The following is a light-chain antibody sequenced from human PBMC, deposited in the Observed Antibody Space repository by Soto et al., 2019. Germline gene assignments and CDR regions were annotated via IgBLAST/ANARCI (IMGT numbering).Light chain of an antibody. CDR1: SSDVGGYNY. V-gene: IGLV2-14*01. Sequence: QSVLTQPASVSGSPGQSITISCIGTSSDVGGYNYVSWYQHHPAKAPKLMIYEVTNRPSGVSNRFSGSKSGNTASLTISGLQAEDEADYYCSSYTTSSTLVVFGGGTKVTVL. J-gene: IGLJ2*01. CDR2: EVT. CDR3: SSYTTSSTLVV.